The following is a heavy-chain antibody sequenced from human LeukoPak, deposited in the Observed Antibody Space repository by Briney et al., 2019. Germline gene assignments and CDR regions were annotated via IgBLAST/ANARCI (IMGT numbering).Heavy chain of an antibody. CDR3: AKVDGSGPYYYYGMDV. V-gene: IGHV3-23*01. CDR1: GFTFSSYA. Sequence: PGGSLRLSCAASGFTFSSYAMSWVRQAPGKGLESVSAISGSGGSTYYADSVKGRFTISGDNSKNTLYLQMNSLRAEDTAVYYCAKVDGSGPYYYYGMDVWGQGTTVTVSS. CDR2: ISGSGGST. D-gene: IGHD3-10*01. J-gene: IGHJ6*02.